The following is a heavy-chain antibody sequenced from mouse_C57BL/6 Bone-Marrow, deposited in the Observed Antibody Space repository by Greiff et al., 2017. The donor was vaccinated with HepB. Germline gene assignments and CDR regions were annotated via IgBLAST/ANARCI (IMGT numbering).Heavy chain of an antibody. V-gene: IGHV5-17*01. D-gene: IGHD1-1*01. J-gene: IGHJ4*01. CDR1: GFTFSDYG. CDR3: ARSAVVSPYAMDY. CDR2: ISSGSSTI. Sequence: VQLKESGGGLVKPGGSLKLSCAASGFTFSDYGMHWVRQAPEKGLEWVAYISSGSSTIYYADTVKGRFTISRDNAKNTLFLQMTSLRSEDTAMYYCARSAVVSPYAMDYWGQGTSVTVSS.